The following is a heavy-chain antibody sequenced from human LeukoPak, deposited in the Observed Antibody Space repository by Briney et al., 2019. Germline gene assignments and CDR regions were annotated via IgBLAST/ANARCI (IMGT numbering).Heavy chain of an antibody. CDR2: IYHSGST. D-gene: IGHD3-10*01. CDR1: GGSISSSNW. Sequence: SGTLSLTCAVSGGSISSSNWWSWVRQPPGKGLEWIGEIYHSGSTNYNPSLKSRVTISVDKSKNQFSLKLSSVTAADTAVYYCARESPPMVRGVHNDAFDIWGQGTMVTVSS. J-gene: IGHJ3*02. V-gene: IGHV4-4*02. CDR3: ARESPPMVRGVHNDAFDI.